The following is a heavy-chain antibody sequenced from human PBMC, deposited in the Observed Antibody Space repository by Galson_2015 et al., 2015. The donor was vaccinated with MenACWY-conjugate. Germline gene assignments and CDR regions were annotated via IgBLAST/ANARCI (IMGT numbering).Heavy chain of an antibody. D-gene: IGHD3-10*01. Sequence: SLRLSCAASGFTFSNYAMSWVRQAPGKGLEWVSGISGSGGSTYYADSVKGRFTISRDNSKNTLYLQMNSLRAGDTAVYYCAQRAGSRWFDPWGQGTLVIVSS. CDR2: ISGSGGST. CDR1: GFTFSNYA. J-gene: IGHJ5*02. V-gene: IGHV3-23*01. CDR3: AQRAGSRWFDP.